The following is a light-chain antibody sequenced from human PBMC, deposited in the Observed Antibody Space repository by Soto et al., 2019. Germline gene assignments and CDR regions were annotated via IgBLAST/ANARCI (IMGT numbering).Light chain of an antibody. CDR3: NSYTSSTTPYV. Sequence: QSALTQPASVSGSPGQSITISCTGSSSDVGAYNYVSWYQHHPDKAPKLVIYDVTNRPSGVSNRFSGSKSGNTASLTISGLQAEYEADYYCNSYTSSTTPYVFGTGTKLTVL. J-gene: IGLJ1*01. V-gene: IGLV2-14*03. CDR1: SSDVGAYNY. CDR2: DVT.